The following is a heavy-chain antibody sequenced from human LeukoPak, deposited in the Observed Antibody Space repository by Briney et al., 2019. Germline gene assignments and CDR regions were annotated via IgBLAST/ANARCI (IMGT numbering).Heavy chain of an antibody. CDR2: ISGYNGNT. Sequence: VASVKVSCKSSGYTFISYGIIWVRQAPGHGLEWMGWISGYNGNTNYAQNLQGRVTMTTDTSTSTAYMELRSLRSDDTAVYYCARGLGVVTAQSEQPKPRYFDLWGRGTQVTVSS. D-gene: IGHD2-21*02. CDR3: ARGLGVVTAQSEQPKPRYFDL. J-gene: IGHJ2*01. CDR1: GYTFISYG. V-gene: IGHV1-18*01.